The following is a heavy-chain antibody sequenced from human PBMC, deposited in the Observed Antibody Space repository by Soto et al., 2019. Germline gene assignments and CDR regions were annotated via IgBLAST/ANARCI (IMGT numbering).Heavy chain of an antibody. CDR1: GFTFGSYA. J-gene: IGHJ4*02. Sequence: EVQLLESGGGLVQPGGSLRLSCAASGFTFGSYAMTWVRQAPGKGLEWVSVISGGGGSTYNADSVKGRFTISRDNSKNTLYLQMNSLRAGDTAVYYCARPNLYCSSTSCYDYWGQGTLVTVSS. V-gene: IGHV3-23*01. CDR3: ARPNLYCSSTSCYDY. CDR2: ISGGGGST. D-gene: IGHD2-2*01.